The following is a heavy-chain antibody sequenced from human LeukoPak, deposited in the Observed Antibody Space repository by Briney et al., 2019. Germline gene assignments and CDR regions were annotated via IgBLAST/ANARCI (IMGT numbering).Heavy chain of an antibody. D-gene: IGHD3-10*01. J-gene: IGHJ4*02. V-gene: IGHV1-24*01. CDR3: ATDNYYGSGNYYRAFDY. Sequence: ASVKVSCKVSGYTLTELSMHWVRQAPGKGLEWMGGFDPEDGETIYAQKFQGRVTMTEDTSTDTAYMELSSLRSEDTAVYYCATDNYYGSGNYYRAFDYWGQGTLVTVSS. CDR2: FDPEDGET. CDR1: GYTLTELS.